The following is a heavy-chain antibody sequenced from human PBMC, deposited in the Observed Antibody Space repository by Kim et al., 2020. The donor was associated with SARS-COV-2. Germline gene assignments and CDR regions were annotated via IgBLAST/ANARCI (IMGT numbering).Heavy chain of an antibody. Sequence: GESLKISCQGFGYSFTTYWIGWVRPMPGKGLESVGIMYPGDSDTRYTPSFRGHVTLSADKSIATAYLQWSSLKASDTGVYYCVRAPSGVSNPRYIDYWGQGTLVPVSS. D-gene: IGHD2-8*01. CDR2: MYPGDSDT. CDR3: VRAPSGVSNPRYIDY. CDR1: GYSFTTYW. J-gene: IGHJ4*03. V-gene: IGHV5-51*06.